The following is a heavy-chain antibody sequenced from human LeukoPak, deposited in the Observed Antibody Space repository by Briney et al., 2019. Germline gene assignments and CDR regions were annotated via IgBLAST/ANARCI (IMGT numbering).Heavy chain of an antibody. CDR3: ARGYGYYYYYMDV. D-gene: IGHD5-18*01. CDR1: GGSISSRSYY. Sequence: SETLSLTCTVSGGSISSRSYYWGWIRQSPGKGLEWIGSIYYSGSTYYNPSLKSRVTISVDTSKNQFSLKLSSVTAADTAVYYCARGYGYYYYYMDVWGKGTTVTVSS. CDR2: IYYSGST. J-gene: IGHJ6*03. V-gene: IGHV4-39*01.